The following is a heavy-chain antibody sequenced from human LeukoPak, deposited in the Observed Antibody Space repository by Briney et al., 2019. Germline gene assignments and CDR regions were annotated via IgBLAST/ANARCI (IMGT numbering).Heavy chain of an antibody. CDR3: GCGSRKKHDY. V-gene: IGHV4-34*01. Sequence: SETLSLTCAVYGGSFSGYYWSWIRQPPGKGLEWIGEINHSGSTNYNPSLKSRVTISVDTSKNQFSLKLSSVTAADTAVYYCGCGSRKKHDYWGQGTLVTVSS. J-gene: IGHJ4*02. CDR1: GGSFSGYY. CDR2: INHSGST. D-gene: IGHD1-26*01.